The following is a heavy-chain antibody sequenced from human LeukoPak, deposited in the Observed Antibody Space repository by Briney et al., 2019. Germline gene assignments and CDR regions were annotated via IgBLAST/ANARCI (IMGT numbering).Heavy chain of an antibody. CDR1: GGSISSYY. CDR3: TRDRKDGYNP. J-gene: IGHJ5*02. D-gene: IGHD5-24*01. Sequence: SETLSLTCTVSGGSISSYYWSWIRQPAGKGLEWIGRIYTSGSTNYNPSLKSRVTISLDTSKNQFSLNLDSVTAADTAVYFCTRDRKDGYNPWGQGILVTVSS. V-gene: IGHV4-4*07. CDR2: IYTSGST.